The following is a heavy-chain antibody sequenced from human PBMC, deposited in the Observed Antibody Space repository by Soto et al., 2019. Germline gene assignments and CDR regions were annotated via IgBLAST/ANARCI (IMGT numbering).Heavy chain of an antibody. CDR2: ISYDGSNK. J-gene: IGHJ4*02. D-gene: IGHD5-12*01. CDR1: GFTFSSYG. V-gene: IGHV3-30*18. Sequence: GGSLRLSCAASGFTFSSYGMHWVRQAPGKGLEWVAVISYDGSNKYYADSVKGRFTISRDNSKNTLYLQMNSLRAEDTAVYYCAKDMVDTTAWLAFDYWGQGTLVTVSS. CDR3: AKDMVDTTAWLAFDY.